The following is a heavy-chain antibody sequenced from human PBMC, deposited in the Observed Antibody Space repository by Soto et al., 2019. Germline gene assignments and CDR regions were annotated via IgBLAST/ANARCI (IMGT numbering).Heavy chain of an antibody. CDR1: AFTFSNYG. J-gene: IGHJ4*02. CDR3: ARDDCSSPSCLNY. D-gene: IGHD2-2*01. CDR2: IKSDGSTK. V-gene: IGHV3-33*01. Sequence: QVQLVESGGGVVQPGTSLSLSCAASAFTFSNYGMHWVRQAPGRGLEWVAAIKSDGSTKYYTDSVTGRFTISRDNSDNTLYLRMNSLRSEDTAVYYCARDDCSSPSCLNYWGQGTLVTVS.